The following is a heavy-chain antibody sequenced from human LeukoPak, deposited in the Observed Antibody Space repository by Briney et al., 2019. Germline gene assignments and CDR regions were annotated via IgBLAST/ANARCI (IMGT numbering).Heavy chain of an antibody. CDR1: GYTLTDLS. Sequence: ASVKVSCKVSGYTLTDLSMHWVRQAPGKGLEWMGGFDPEDGETIYAQKFQGRVTMTEDTSKDTAYMELSSLRSEDTAVYYCATETPGIAAAGYYYYYMDVWGKGTTVTVSS. J-gene: IGHJ6*03. CDR2: FDPEDGET. D-gene: IGHD6-13*01. V-gene: IGHV1-24*01. CDR3: ATETPGIAAAGYYYYYMDV.